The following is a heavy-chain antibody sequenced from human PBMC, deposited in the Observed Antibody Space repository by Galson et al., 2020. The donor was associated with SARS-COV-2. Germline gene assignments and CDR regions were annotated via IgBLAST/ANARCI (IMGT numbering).Heavy chain of an antibody. CDR2: IYYSGST. Sequence: ETSETLSLTCTVSGGSISSGGYYWNWIRQHPGKGLEWVGYIYYSGSTYYTYYNPSLKSRVTISMDTSKNQFSLDLSSVTAADTAVYYCVRDVVRGFNPREAFFDDWGQGTLVTVAS. CDR3: VRDVVRGFNPREAFFDD. D-gene: IGHD3-10*01. V-gene: IGHV4-31*03. CDR1: GGSISSGGYY. J-gene: IGHJ4*02.